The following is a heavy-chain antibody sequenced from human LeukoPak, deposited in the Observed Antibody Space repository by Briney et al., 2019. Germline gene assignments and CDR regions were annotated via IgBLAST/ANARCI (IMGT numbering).Heavy chain of an antibody. CDR1: GFTFSSYA. CDR3: AKGPRGSVSYYIPPYYFDY. CDR2: IRYDGSNK. Sequence: GGSLRLSCAASGFTFSSYAMSWVRQAPGKGLEWVAFIRYDGSNKYYADSVKGRFTISRDNSKNTLYLQMNSLRAEDTAVYYCAKGPRGSVSYYIPPYYFDYWGQGTLVTVSS. D-gene: IGHD3-10*01. V-gene: IGHV3-30*02. J-gene: IGHJ4*02.